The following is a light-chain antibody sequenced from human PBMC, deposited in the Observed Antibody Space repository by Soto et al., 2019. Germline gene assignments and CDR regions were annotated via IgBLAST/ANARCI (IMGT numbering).Light chain of an antibody. CDR1: QSLLHSNGYTY. CDR3: MQALQTIT. CDR2: WGS. J-gene: IGKJ5*01. V-gene: IGKV2-28*01. Sequence: DIVMTQSPLSLPVTPGEPASISCRSSQSLLHSNGYTYLDWYLQKPGQSPQLLIYWGSNRASGVPDRFSGSGSGTDFTLKISRVEADDVGVYYCMQALQTITFGQGTRLEI.